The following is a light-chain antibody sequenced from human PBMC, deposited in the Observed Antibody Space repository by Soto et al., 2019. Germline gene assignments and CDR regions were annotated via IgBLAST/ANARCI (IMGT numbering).Light chain of an antibody. J-gene: IGLJ1*01. Sequence: SYELTQPPSVSVAPGQTARITCGGNNIGSKSVHWYQQKPGQAHVLVVYDDSDRPSGIPERFSGSNSGNTATLTISRVEAGDEADYYCQVWDSSSDHLYVFGTGTKLTVL. V-gene: IGLV3-21*02. CDR3: QVWDSSSDHLYV. CDR1: NIGSKS. CDR2: DDS.